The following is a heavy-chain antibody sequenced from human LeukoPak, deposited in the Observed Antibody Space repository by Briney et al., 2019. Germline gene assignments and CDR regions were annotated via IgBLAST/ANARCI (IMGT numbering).Heavy chain of an antibody. J-gene: IGHJ4*02. D-gene: IGHD5-18*01. CDR3: ARSGGYNRLDY. V-gene: IGHV3-74*01. CDR1: GFTFSTYW. CDR2: INGDGTST. Sequence: GGSLRLSCAASGFTFSTYWMYWFRQAPGRGLVWVSRINGDGTSTSYADSVKGRFTISRDNAENTLYLQMNSLRAEDSAVYYCARSGGYNRLDYWGQGTLVTVSS.